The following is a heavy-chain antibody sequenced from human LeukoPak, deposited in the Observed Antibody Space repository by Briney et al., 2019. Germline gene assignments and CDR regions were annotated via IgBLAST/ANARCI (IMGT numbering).Heavy chain of an antibody. CDR1: GGSISSSSYY. Sequence: SETLSLTCTVSGGSISSSSYYWGWIRQPPGKGLEWIGSIYYSGSTYYNPSLKSRVTISVDTSKNQFSLKLSSVTAADTAVYYCARRTPGAFDYWGQGTLVIVSS. CDR3: ARRTPGAFDY. J-gene: IGHJ4*02. CDR2: IYYSGST. V-gene: IGHV4-39*01. D-gene: IGHD3-10*01.